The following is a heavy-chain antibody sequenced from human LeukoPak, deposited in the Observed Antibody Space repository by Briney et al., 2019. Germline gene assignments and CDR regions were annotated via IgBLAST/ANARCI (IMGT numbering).Heavy chain of an antibody. CDR3: ARGQGRREPGFDD. Sequence: ASVKVSCKSSGYTFTIYDINWVRQATGQGPEWMGWMNPNSGNTGYAQKFQGRVTITRNTSISTAYMELSSLRSEDTAVYYCARGQGRREPGFDDWGQGTLVTVSS. CDR2: MNPNSGNT. CDR1: GYTFTIYD. V-gene: IGHV1-8*03. D-gene: IGHD1-1*01. J-gene: IGHJ5*02.